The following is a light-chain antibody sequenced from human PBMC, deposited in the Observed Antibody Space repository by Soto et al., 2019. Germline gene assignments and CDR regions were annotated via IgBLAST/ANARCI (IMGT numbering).Light chain of an antibody. V-gene: IGLV1-44*01. Sequence: VLTQPPSASGTPGQRITISCSGGSSNIGTNTVNWYQQLPGTAPKLLINSNNQRPSGVPDRFSGSKSGTSASLAISGLQSEDEADYYCAAWDDSMNGRVFGNGTKVTVL. CDR2: SNN. CDR1: SSNIGTNT. J-gene: IGLJ1*01. CDR3: AAWDDSMNGRV.